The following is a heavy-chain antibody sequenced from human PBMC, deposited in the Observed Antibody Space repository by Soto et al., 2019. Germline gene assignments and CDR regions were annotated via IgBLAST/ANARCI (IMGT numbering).Heavy chain of an antibody. J-gene: IGHJ4*02. Sequence: ASVKVSCKASGYIFTGSSIHWVRQAPGQGLEWMGMLNPSGDRPTYAQKFQGRITMTSDTSTSTVYMELSSLRSDDTAVYSCAKESYGGHSYDFWGQGTLVTVSS. CDR2: LNPSGDRP. D-gene: IGHD4-17*01. CDR3: AKESYGGHSYDF. CDR1: GYIFTGSS. V-gene: IGHV1-46*01.